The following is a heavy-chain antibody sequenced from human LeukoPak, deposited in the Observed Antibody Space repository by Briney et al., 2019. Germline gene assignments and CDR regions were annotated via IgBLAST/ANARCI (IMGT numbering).Heavy chain of an antibody. J-gene: IGHJ4*02. V-gene: IGHV1-2*06. Sequence: ASVKVSCKASGYTFSDFYLHLARQAPGQGFEWMGRINPNSGGTNYAQKFQGRVTMTSDTSISTVYMEMSSLRSDDAAVYYCARATTGRYFDFWGQGTLVAVSS. CDR1: GYTFSDFY. CDR3: ARATTGRYFDF. D-gene: IGHD5-12*01. CDR2: INPNSGGT.